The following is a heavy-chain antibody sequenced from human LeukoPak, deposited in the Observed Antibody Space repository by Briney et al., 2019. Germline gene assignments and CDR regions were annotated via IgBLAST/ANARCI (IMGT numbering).Heavy chain of an antibody. CDR3: ARAYYYASSAFDI. V-gene: IGHV4-39*01. CDR2: IYYGGST. CDR1: GGSISSNTYY. J-gene: IGHJ3*02. D-gene: IGHD3-22*01. Sequence: PSETLSLTCTVSGGSISSNTYYWVWLRQPPGKGLECISSIYYGGSTYYNPSLKSRVIISVDTSKNQFSLKLSSVTAADTAVYYCARAYYYASSAFDIWGQGTMVTVSS.